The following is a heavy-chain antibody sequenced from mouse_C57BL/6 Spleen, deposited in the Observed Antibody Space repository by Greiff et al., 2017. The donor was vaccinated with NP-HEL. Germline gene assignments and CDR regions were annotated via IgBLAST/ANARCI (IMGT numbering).Heavy chain of an antibody. CDR2: IYPRSGNT. D-gene: IGHD1-1*01. Sequence: VQVVESGAELARPGASVKLSCKASGYTFTSYGISWVKQRTGQGLEWIGEIYPRSGNTYYNEKFKGKATLTADKSSSTAYMELRSLTSEDSAVYFCARDYGYAMDYWGQGTSVTVSS. V-gene: IGHV1-81*01. J-gene: IGHJ4*01. CDR1: GYTFTSYG. CDR3: ARDYGYAMDY.